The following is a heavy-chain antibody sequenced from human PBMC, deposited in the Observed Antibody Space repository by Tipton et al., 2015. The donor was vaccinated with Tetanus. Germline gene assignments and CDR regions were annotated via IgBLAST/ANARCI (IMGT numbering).Heavy chain of an antibody. D-gene: IGHD3-10*01. CDR2: IDSAGDT. Sequence: SLRLSCAASGFTLSTFDMHWVRQVTGKGLEWVSAIDSAGDTYYPDSVKGRFTISRENAKNTLYLQMNSLRAEDTAVYYCAKEGYHGSGSYAKSWFDPWGQGTLVIVSS. J-gene: IGHJ5*02. V-gene: IGHV3-13*01. CDR1: GFTLSTFD. CDR3: AKEGYHGSGSYAKSWFDP.